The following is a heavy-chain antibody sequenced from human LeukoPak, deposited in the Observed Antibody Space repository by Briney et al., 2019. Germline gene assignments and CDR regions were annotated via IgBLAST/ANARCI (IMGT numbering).Heavy chain of an antibody. D-gene: IGHD5-24*01. CDR3: ARLRGRWLQPFDY. CDR1: GGSISSSSYY. Sequence: SETLSLTCTVSGGSISSSSYYWGWIRQPPGKGLEWIGSIYYSGSTYYNPSLKSRVTISVDTSKNQFSLKLSSVTAADTAVYCCARLRGRWLQPFDYWGQGTLVTVSS. CDR2: IYYSGST. V-gene: IGHV4-39*01. J-gene: IGHJ4*02.